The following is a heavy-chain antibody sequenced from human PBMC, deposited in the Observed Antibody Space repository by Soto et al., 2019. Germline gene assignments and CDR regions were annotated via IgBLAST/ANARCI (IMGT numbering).Heavy chain of an antibody. V-gene: IGHV5-51*01. J-gene: IGHJ6*02. D-gene: IGHD6-19*01. CDR3: ARSRRGAYSSGWYSMSGYYTYGILV. Sequence: PGESLKISCKASGYSFTTYWIGWVRQMPGKGLEWMGIIYPGDSDTKYSPSLQGQVSISADTSISTAYLQWTSLKASDTAMYYCARSRRGAYSSGWYSMSGYYTYGILVWGQAIKVNVS. CDR1: GYSFTTYW. CDR2: IYPGDSDT.